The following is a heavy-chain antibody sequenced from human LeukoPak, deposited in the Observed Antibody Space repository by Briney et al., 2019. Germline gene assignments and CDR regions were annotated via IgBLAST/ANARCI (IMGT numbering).Heavy chain of an antibody. J-gene: IGHJ4*02. CDR3: AKRGVVIRVILVGFHKEAYYFDS. CDR1: GITLSNYG. V-gene: IGHV3-23*01. Sequence: GGSLRLSCAVSGITLSNYGMSWVRQAPGKGLEWVAGISGSGGGTNYADSVKGRFTIPRDNPKNTLYLQMNALRAEDTAVYFCAKRGVVIRVILVGFHKEAYYFDSWGQGALVTVSS. D-gene: IGHD3-10*01. CDR2: ISGSGGGT.